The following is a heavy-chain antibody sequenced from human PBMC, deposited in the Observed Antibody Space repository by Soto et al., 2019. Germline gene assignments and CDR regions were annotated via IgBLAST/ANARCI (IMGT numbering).Heavy chain of an antibody. CDR2: IYYSGST. CDR3: ARRIAVAGGIDY. CDR1: GGSISSSSYY. D-gene: IGHD6-19*01. V-gene: IGHV4-39*01. J-gene: IGHJ4*02. Sequence: QLQLQESGPGLVKPSETLSLTCTVSGGSISSSSYYWGWIRQPPGKGLEWIGSIYYSGSTYYNPSLKSRVTISVDTSKNQFSLKLSSVTAADTAVYYCARRIAVAGGIDYWGQGTLVTVSS.